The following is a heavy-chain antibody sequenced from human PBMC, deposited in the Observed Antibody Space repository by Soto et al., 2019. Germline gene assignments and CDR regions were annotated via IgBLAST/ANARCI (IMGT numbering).Heavy chain of an antibody. CDR3: ARDWCDVGAIGNWFDP. D-gene: IGHD1-26*01. J-gene: IGHJ5*02. CDR1: GYTFTGYY. CDR2: INPNSGGT. V-gene: IGHV1-2*02. Sequence: ASVKVSCKASGYTFTGYYMHWVRQAPGQGLEWMGWINPNSGGTNYAQKFQGRVTMTRDTSISTAYMELSRLRSDDTAVYYCARDWCDVGAIGNWFDPWGQGTLVTVSS.